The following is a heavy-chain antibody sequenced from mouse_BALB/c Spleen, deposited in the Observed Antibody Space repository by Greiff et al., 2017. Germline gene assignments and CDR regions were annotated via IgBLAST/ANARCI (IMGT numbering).Heavy chain of an antibody. J-gene: IGHJ4*01. CDR1: GFNIKDTY. CDR2: IDPANGNT. D-gene: IGHD1-3*01. CDR3: ARWVNFYYYAMDY. V-gene: IGHV14-3*02. Sequence: VQLQQSGAELVKPGASVKLSCTASGFNIKDTYMHWVKQRPEQGLEWIGRIDPANGNTKYDPKLQGKATITADTSSNTAYLQLSSLTSEDTAVYYCARWVNFYYYAMDYWGQGTSVTVSS.